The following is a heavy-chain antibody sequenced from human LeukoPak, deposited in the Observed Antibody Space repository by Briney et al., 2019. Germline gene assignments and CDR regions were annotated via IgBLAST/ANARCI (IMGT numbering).Heavy chain of an antibody. CDR2: ISGSGART. CDR1: GFTFSQYA. V-gene: IGHV3-23*01. CDR3: TKDLTKQWLGGGYLDHFEH. J-gene: IGHJ4*02. D-gene: IGHD6-19*01. Sequence: GGSLRLSCAASGFTFSQYAMSWVRQGPVKGLEWVSAISGSGARTDYAESVKGRFTISRDNPKNTVDLQMNNLRAEDTAVYYCTKDLTKQWLGGGYLDHFEHWGQGILVTVSS.